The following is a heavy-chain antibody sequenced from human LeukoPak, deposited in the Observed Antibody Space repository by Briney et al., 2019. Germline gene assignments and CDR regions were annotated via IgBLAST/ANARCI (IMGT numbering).Heavy chain of an antibody. Sequence: ASVKVSCKASGYTFTAYYVHWVRQAPGQGLEWMGWINPNSGGTNYAQKFQGRVTMTRDTSISTVYMELSRLKSDDTAMYYCARDSSGWYRWFDPWGQGTLVTVSS. V-gene: IGHV1-2*02. CDR3: ARDSSGWYRWFDP. J-gene: IGHJ5*02. CDR1: GYTFTAYY. CDR2: INPNSGGT. D-gene: IGHD6-19*01.